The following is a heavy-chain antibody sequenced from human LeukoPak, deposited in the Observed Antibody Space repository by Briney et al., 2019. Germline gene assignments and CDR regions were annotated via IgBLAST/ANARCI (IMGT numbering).Heavy chain of an antibody. D-gene: IGHD3-10*01. Sequence: SETLSLTCTVSGGSITSYYWSWIRQTPGKELEWIGYIYYSGSTNYNPSLKSRVTISVDTSKNQFSLKLSSVTAADTAVYYCARSSYYYGADAFDIWGQGTMVTVSS. V-gene: IGHV4-59*01. CDR2: IYYSGST. CDR1: GGSITSYY. CDR3: ARSSYYYGADAFDI. J-gene: IGHJ3*02.